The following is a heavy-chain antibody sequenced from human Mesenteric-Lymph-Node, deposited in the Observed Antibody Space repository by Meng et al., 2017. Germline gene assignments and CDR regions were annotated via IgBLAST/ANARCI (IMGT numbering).Heavy chain of an antibody. J-gene: IGHJ4*02. V-gene: IGHV3-11*01. CDR1: GFTFSDHY. Sequence: QVLLVECGGVLVEPGGSLRRSCAASGFTFSDHYMSWIRQAPGKGLEWVSFISNSGSSRDNADSVKGRFTISRDNAKKSLYLQMDSLKVEDTAMYYCGRGHWGLDYWGQGTLVTVSS. CDR2: ISNSGSSR. D-gene: IGHD7-27*01. CDR3: GRGHWGLDY.